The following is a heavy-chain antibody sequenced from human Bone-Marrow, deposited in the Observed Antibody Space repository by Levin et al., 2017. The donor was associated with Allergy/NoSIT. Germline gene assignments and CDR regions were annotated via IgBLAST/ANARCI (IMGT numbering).Heavy chain of an antibody. CDR3: ARGGRARGYCSGGRCYHWFDP. D-gene: IGHD2-15*01. Sequence: PGGSLRLSCTASGFSFSDHYMSWIRQAPGKGLEWVSHISTGTEYPKYADSVKGRFTISRDNAKNSLYLQMNSLRVEDTAVYYCARGGRARGYCSGGRCYHWFDPWGQGTLVTVSS. CDR1: GFSFSDHY. V-gene: IGHV3-11*06. J-gene: IGHJ5*02. CDR2: ISTGTEYP.